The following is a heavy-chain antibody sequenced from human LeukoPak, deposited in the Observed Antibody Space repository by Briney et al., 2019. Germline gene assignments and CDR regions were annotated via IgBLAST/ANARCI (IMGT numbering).Heavy chain of an antibody. CDR2: IYYSGNT. J-gene: IGHJ4*02. Sequence: PSETLSLTCAVSGGSISSSNWWSRVRQPPGKGLEWIGSIYYSGNTYYNASLKSQVSVSIDTSKNQFSLRLTSVTAADTAVYYCARQTGSGLFILPGGQGTLVTVSS. V-gene: IGHV4-39*01. D-gene: IGHD3/OR15-3a*01. CDR3: ARQTGSGLFILP. CDR1: GGSISSSNW.